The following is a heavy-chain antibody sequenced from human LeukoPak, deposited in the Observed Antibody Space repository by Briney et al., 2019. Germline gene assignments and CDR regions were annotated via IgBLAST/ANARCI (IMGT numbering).Heavy chain of an antibody. V-gene: IGHV3-21*01. D-gene: IGHD1-26*01. CDR2: ISSSGSYI. Sequence: GGSLRLSCAAPGFTFSSYSMNWVRQAPGKGLEWVSSISSSGSYIYYADSMKGRFTISRDNTKNSLYLQVNSLRAEDTAVYYCARMRAVGATKKFDYWGQGTLVTVSS. J-gene: IGHJ4*02. CDR3: ARMRAVGATKKFDY. CDR1: GFTFSSYS.